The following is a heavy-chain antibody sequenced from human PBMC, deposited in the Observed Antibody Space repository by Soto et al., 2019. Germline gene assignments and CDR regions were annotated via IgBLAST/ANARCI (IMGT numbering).Heavy chain of an antibody. D-gene: IGHD5-18*01. CDR1: GGSISSGDYY. CDR3: ATESGSTYGYFDH. J-gene: IGHJ4*02. V-gene: IGHV4-30-4*01. CDR2: IYYSGST. Sequence: SATRAITGTVSGGSISSGDYYWSWIRQPPGKGLEWIGYIYYSGSTGYNPSLKTRLSMSVDRSKNQFTLRLTSVTAADTAVYFCATESGSTYGYFDHWGQGTQVTVSS.